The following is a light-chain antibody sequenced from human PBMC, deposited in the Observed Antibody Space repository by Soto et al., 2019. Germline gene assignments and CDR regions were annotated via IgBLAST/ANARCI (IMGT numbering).Light chain of an antibody. CDR2: DAS. J-gene: IGKJ1*01. CDR3: QQRRDWPLT. V-gene: IGKV3-11*01. Sequence: EIVLTQSPATLSLSPGERATLSCRASQSVYTYFAWYQQKPGQAPRLLIYDASNRATGIPARFSGSGSGTDFTLTISSLEPEDFAVYYCQQRRDWPLTFGQGTKVDIK. CDR1: QSVYTY.